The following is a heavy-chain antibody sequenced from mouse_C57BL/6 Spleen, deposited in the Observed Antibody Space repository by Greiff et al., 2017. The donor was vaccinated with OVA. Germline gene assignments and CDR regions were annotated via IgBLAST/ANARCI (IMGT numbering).Heavy chain of an antibody. V-gene: IGHV5-6*01. J-gene: IGHJ2*01. CDR3: ARQITTVVAHFDY. CDR1: GFTFSSYG. CDR2: ISSGGSYT. Sequence: EVKVVESGGDLVKPGGSLKLSCAASGFTFSSYGMSWVRQTPDKRLEWVATISSGGSYTYYPDSVKGRFTSSRDNAKNTLYLQMSSLKSEDTAMYYCARQITTVVAHFDYWGQGTTLTVSS. D-gene: IGHD1-1*01.